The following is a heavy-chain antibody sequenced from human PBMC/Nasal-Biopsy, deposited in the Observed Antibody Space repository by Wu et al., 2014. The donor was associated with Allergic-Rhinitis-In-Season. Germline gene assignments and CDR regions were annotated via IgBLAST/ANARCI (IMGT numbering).Heavy chain of an antibody. V-gene: IGHV3-30*03. Sequence: LRLSCAASGFAFTAYGIHWVRQAPGKGLEWVANIPNGRDSGNYADSVKGRFTISRDISENTVYLQMNSLRGDDTAVYYCARDLGGYSNAQPVDYWGQGTLVTVSS. CDR3: ARDLGGYSNAQPVDY. D-gene: IGHD4-11*01. J-gene: IGHJ4*02. CDR1: GFAFTAYG. CDR2: IPNGRDSG.